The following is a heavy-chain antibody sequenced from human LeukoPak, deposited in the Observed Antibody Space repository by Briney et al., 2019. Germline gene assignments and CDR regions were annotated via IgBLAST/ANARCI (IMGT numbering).Heavy chain of an antibody. CDR1: GFTFRSYG. Sequence: GGSLRLSCAASGFTFRSYGMHSVRQSPGKGLVWVSRFNSDGSNTRYADSVKGRFTISRYNAKNTLYLQMNSLRAEDTAVYYCEREGTLAEFDYWGQGTLVTVSS. CDR3: EREGTLAEFDY. CDR2: FNSDGSNT. D-gene: IGHD6-19*01. J-gene: IGHJ4*02. V-gene: IGHV3-74*01.